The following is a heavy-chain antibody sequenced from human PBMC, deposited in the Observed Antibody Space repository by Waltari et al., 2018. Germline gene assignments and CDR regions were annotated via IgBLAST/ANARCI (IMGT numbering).Heavy chain of an antibody. Sequence: QLQLQESGPGLVKPSETLSLTCTVSGGSISSSSYYWGCIRQPPGKGLEWIGSIYYSGSTYYNPSLKRRVTISVDTSKNQFSLKLSSVTAADTAVYYCASTVYYDSSGWTYYFDYWGQGTLVTVSS. D-gene: IGHD3-22*01. V-gene: IGHV4-39*01. CDR2: IYYSGST. CDR1: GGSISSSSYY. J-gene: IGHJ4*02. CDR3: ASTVYYDSSGWTYYFDY.